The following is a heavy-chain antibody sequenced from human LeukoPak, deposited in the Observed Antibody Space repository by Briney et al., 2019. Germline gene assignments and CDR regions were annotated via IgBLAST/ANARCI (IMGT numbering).Heavy chain of an antibody. Sequence: GESLKISCKGSGYTFTSYWIAWVRQMPGKGLEWMGRIDPSDSYTNYSPSFQGHVTISADKSISTAYLQWSSLKASDTAMYYCARDDSSGYDYWGQGTLVTVSS. V-gene: IGHV5-10-1*01. CDR1: GYTFTSYW. J-gene: IGHJ4*02. D-gene: IGHD3-22*01. CDR2: IDPSDSYT. CDR3: ARDDSSGYDY.